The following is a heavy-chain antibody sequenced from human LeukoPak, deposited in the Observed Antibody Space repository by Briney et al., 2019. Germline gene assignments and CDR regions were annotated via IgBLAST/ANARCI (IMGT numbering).Heavy chain of an antibody. CDR2: ISWNSGGI. CDR1: GFTFDDHA. V-gene: IGHV3-9*01. CDR3: AAIDY. Sequence: GGSLRLSCAASGFTFDDHAMHWVRQAPGKGLEWVSGISWNSGGIGYADSVKGRFTISRDNAKNSLYLQMNSLRAEDTALYYCAAIDYWGQGTLVTVSS. J-gene: IGHJ4*02.